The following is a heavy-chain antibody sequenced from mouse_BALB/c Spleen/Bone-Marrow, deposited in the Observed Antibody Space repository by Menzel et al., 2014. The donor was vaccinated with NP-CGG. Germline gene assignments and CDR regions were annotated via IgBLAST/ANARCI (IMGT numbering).Heavy chain of an antibody. Sequence: DVQLQESGAELVKPGASVKLSCTASGFNIXDTYMHWVKQRPEQGLEWIGRIDPANGNTKYDPKFQGKATITADTSSNTAYLQLSSLTSEDTAVYYCARNGNYGAWFAYWGQGTLVTVSA. CDR3: ARNGNYGAWFAY. CDR2: IDPANGNT. CDR1: GFNIXDTY. V-gene: IGHV14-3*02. D-gene: IGHD2-1*01. J-gene: IGHJ3*01.